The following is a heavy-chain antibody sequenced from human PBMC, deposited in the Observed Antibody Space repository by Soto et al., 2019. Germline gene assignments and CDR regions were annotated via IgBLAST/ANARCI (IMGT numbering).Heavy chain of an antibody. CDR3: MRDGGLGRVIDP. V-gene: IGHV3-33*01. J-gene: IGHJ5*02. Sequence: QVQVVESGGGVVQPGRSLRLSCAASGFSLNNYGMHWVRQAPGKGLEWVGDIWYDGSKQYYGDSVKGRFTISRDTSKNEVYLQMNSLRVDDTAVYYCMRDGGLGRVIDPWGQGALVAVSS. CDR1: GFSLNNYG. D-gene: IGHD2-15*01. CDR2: IWYDGSKQ.